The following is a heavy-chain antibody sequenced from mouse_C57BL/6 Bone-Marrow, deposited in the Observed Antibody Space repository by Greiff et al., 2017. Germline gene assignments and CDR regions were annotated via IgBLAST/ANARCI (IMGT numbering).Heavy chain of an antibody. J-gene: IGHJ2*01. Sequence: QVQLQQPGAELVMPGASVKLSCKASGFTFTSYWMHWVKQRPGQGLEWIGEIGPSVSYTNYNQKFKGKSTLTVDKSSSTTYMQLSSLTSEDSSIYYCARSLYYGSCFNYWGQGTTLTVSS. CDR3: ARSLYYGSCFNY. V-gene: IGHV1-69*01. CDR1: GFTFTSYW. CDR2: IGPSVSYT. D-gene: IGHD1-1*01.